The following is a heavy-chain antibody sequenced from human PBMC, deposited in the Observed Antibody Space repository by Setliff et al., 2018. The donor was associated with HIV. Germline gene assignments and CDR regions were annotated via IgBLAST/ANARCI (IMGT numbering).Heavy chain of an antibody. D-gene: IGHD1-7*01. J-gene: IGHJ6*03. CDR2: ISCSGST. CDR3: ARYRQGLTGSTPGYYMDV. V-gene: IGHV4-39*01. CDR1: ADSITSDGHY. Sequence: SETLSLTCTVSADSITSDGHYWGWIRQPPGKGLEWIGSISCSGSTYYNPSLKSRVTMSVDTSKNQFSLKLSSVTAADTAVYYCARYRQGLTGSTPGYYMDVWGKGTTVTVSS.